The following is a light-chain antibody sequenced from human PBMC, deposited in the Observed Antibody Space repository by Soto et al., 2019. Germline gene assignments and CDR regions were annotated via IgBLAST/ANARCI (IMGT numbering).Light chain of an antibody. J-gene: IGKJ1*01. V-gene: IGKV3-20*01. CDR1: QSGSGIF. CDR2: GAS. Sequence: DIVLTRAPGTLSFSPGERATLSCRASQSGSGIFLAWYQQKPGQAPRLLIYGASTRATGIPARFSGSGSGTEFTLTISSLQPDDFATYYCQQYNSYSWTFGQGTKVDIK. CDR3: QQYNSYSWT.